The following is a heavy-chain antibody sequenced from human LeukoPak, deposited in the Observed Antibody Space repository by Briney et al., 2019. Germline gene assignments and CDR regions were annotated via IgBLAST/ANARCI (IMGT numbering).Heavy chain of an antibody. J-gene: IGHJ4*02. Sequence: SETLSLTCSVSGGSISSFYWSWIRQPPGKGLEWIGYIYYSGSTNYNPSLKSRVTISVDTSKNQFSLKLSSVTAADTAVYYCARHVIAVASFGYWGQGTLVTVSS. CDR1: GGSISSFY. CDR3: ARHVIAVASFGY. CDR2: IYYSGST. D-gene: IGHD6-19*01. V-gene: IGHV4-59*08.